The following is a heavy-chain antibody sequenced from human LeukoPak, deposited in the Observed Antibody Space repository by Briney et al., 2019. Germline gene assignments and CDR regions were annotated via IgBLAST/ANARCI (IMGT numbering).Heavy chain of an antibody. J-gene: IGHJ4*02. CDR3: STGGGTHDY. V-gene: IGHV3-15*01. Sequence: GGSLRLSCAASGLTFNNARMSWVRQAPGKGLEWVGRIRSRSAGGTTDYGAPVKGRFTISRDDSKNTLYLQMNSLKTEDTAVYYCSTGGGTHDYWGQGTLVTVSS. CDR1: GLTFNNAR. D-gene: IGHD2-15*01. CDR2: IRSRSAGGTT.